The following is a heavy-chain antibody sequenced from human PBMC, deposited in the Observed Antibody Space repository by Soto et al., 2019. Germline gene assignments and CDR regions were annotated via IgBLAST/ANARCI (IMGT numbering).Heavy chain of an antibody. CDR3: ARGHGYSSSWSGLDY. J-gene: IGHJ4*02. V-gene: IGHV4-34*01. Sequence: SETLSLTCAVYCGSFSGYYWSWIRQPPGKGLEWIGEINHSGSTNYNPSLKSRVTISVDTSKNRFSLKLSSVTAADTAVYYCARGHGYSSSWSGLDYWGQGTLVTVSS. CDR1: CGSFSGYY. CDR2: INHSGST. D-gene: IGHD6-13*01.